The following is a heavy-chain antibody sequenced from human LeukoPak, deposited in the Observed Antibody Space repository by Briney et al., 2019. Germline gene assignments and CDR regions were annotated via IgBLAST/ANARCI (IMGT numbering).Heavy chain of an antibody. CDR3: ARGSIAAAGNNWFDP. V-gene: IGHV4-34*01. J-gene: IGHJ5*02. CDR1: GGSFSGYF. D-gene: IGHD6-13*01. CDR2: INHIGST. Sequence: PSETLSLTCAVYGGSFSGYFRSWIRQPPRKGLEWIGEINHIGSTNYNPSLKSRVSISVDTSKNQFSLKLSSVTAADTAVYYCARGSIAAAGNNWFDPWGQGTLVTVSS.